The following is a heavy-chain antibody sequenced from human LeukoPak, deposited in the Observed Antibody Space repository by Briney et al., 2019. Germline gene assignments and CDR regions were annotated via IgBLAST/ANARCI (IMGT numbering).Heavy chain of an antibody. D-gene: IGHD6-19*01. Sequence: GGSLRLSCAASGFTFSSYAMSWVRQAPGKGLEWVSAISGGGGSTYYADSVKGRFTISRDNSKNTLYLQMNSLRAEDTAVYYCAKDQEIAVAGTLDYWGQGTLVTVSS. V-gene: IGHV3-23*01. CDR3: AKDQEIAVAGTLDY. J-gene: IGHJ4*02. CDR2: ISGGGGST. CDR1: GFTFSSYA.